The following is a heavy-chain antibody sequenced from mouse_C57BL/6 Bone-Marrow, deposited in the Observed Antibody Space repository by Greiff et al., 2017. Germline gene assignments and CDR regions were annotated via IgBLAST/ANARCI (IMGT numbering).Heavy chain of an antibody. J-gene: IGHJ2*01. CDR3: TFYSNWGY. CDR1: GFNIKDDY. CDR2: IDPENSDT. D-gene: IGHD2-5*01. V-gene: IGHV14-4*01. Sequence: EVKLMESGAELVRPGASVKLSCTASGFNIKDDYMHWVKQRPEQGLEWIGWIDPENSDTEYASKFQGKATITADTSSNTAYLQLSSLTSEDTAVYYCTFYSNWGYWGQGTTLTVSS.